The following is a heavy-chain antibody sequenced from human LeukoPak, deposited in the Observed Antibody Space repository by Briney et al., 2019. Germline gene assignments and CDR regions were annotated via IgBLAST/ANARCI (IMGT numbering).Heavy chain of an antibody. V-gene: IGHV3-23*01. CDR1: GFTFSSYA. Sequence: PGGSLRLSCAASGFTFSSYAMSWVRQAPGKGLEWVSAISGSGGSTYYADSVKGRFTISRDNSKNTLYLQMNSLRAEDTAVYYCAKRSVRDTMIVVVIPLFDYWGQGPRSPSPQ. J-gene: IGHJ4*02. CDR2: ISGSGGST. CDR3: AKRSVRDTMIVVVIPLFDY. D-gene: IGHD3-22*01.